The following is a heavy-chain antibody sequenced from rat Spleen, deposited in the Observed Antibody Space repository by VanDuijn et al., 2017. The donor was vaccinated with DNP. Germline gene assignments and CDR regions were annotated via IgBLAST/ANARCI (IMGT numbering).Heavy chain of an antibody. D-gene: IGHD1-3*01. CDR2: TSPSGGST. CDR3: ASLNYGRATWFAY. CDR1: GFTFSNYD. J-gene: IGHJ3*01. V-gene: IGHV5-25*01. Sequence: EVKLVESGGGLVQPGRSLKLSCAASGFTFSNYDMAWVRQAPTKGLEWVASTSPSGGSTYYRDSVKGRFTVSRDNAKSSLFLQMDSLRSEDTATYYCASLNYGRATWFAYWGQGTLVTVSS.